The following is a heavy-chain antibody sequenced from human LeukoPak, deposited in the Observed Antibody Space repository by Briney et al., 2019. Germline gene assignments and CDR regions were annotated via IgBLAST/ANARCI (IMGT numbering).Heavy chain of an antibody. J-gene: IGHJ4*02. Sequence: GGSLRLSCAASGFTVSSNYMSWVRQAPGKGLEWVSSITSSNYIYYADSLKGRFTISRDNAENSLYLQMNSLRAEDTAVYYCARERRGDDYWGQGTLVTVSS. V-gene: IGHV3-69-1*01. CDR3: ARERRGDDY. CDR1: GFTVSSNY. CDR2: ITSSNYI. D-gene: IGHD3-16*01.